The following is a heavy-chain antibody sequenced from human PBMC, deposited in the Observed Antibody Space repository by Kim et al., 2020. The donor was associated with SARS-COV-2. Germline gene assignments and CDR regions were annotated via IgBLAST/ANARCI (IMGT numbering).Heavy chain of an antibody. D-gene: IGHD1-26*01. V-gene: IGHV7-4-1*02. J-gene: IGHJ5*02. Sequence: YAQGFTGRFVFSLDTSVSTAYLQISSLKAEDTAVYFCARGSGTYSNWFDPWGQGTLVTVSS. CDR3: ARGSGTYSNWFDP.